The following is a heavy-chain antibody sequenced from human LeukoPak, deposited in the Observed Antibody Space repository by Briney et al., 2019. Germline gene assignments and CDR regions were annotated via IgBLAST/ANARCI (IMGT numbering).Heavy chain of an antibody. CDR2: TYYRSTWYN. Sequence: SQTLSLTCAISGDSVSSNSVTWNWIRQSPSRGLEWLGRTYYRSTWYNDYAVSVRGRITVNPGTSKNQFSLHLNSVTPEDTAVYYCARRLTQYDCFDPWGQGLLVTVSP. CDR1: GDSVSSNSVT. V-gene: IGHV6-1*01. CDR3: ARRLTQYDCFDP. J-gene: IGHJ5*02. D-gene: IGHD2-2*01.